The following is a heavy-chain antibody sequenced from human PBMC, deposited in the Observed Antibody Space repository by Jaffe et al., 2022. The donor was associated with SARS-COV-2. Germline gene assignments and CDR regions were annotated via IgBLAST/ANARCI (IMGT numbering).Heavy chain of an antibody. D-gene: IGHD6-13*01. CDR3: ARDPLFEAAGFSAMDYYGMDV. J-gene: IGHJ6*02. CDR1: GGSISSSNW. V-gene: IGHV4-4*02. Sequence: QVQLQESGPGLVKPSGTLSLTCAVSGGSISSSNWWSWVRQPPGKGLEWIGEIYHSGSTNYNPSLKSRVTISVDKSKNQFSLKLSSVTAADTAVYYCARDPLFEAAGFSAMDYYGMDVWGQGTTVTVSS. CDR2: IYHSGST.